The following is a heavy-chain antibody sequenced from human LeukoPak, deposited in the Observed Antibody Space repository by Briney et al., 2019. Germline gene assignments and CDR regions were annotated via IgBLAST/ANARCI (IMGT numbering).Heavy chain of an antibody. CDR3: AKAPIAAAGIYYFDY. V-gene: IGHV3-30*18. CDR1: GFTFSSDG. J-gene: IGHJ4*02. D-gene: IGHD6-13*01. Sequence: GGSLRLSCAASGFTFSSDGIHGVRQAPGKGLEWVAVISYDGSNKYYADSVKGGFTISRDNSKNPLYLQMNTLRAEDTAVYYCAKAPIAAAGIYYFDYWGQGTLVTVSS. CDR2: ISYDGSNK.